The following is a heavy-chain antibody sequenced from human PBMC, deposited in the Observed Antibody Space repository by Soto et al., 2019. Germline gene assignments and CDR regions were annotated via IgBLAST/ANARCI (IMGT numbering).Heavy chain of an antibody. D-gene: IGHD1-7*01. CDR1: GGSFSGYY. Sequence: QVQLQQWGAGLLKPSETLSLTCAVYGGSFSGYYWSWIRQPPGKGLEWIGEINHSGSTNYNPSLKNRVTISVDTSKNQFSVTLSSVNAAATAVYYCATRNGTPQDYWGQGTLVTVSS. CDR2: INHSGST. CDR3: ATRNGTPQDY. V-gene: IGHV4-34*01. J-gene: IGHJ4*02.